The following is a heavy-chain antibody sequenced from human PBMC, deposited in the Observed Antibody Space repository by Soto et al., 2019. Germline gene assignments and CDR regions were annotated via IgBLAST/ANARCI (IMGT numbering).Heavy chain of an antibody. CDR2: IYPGDSDT. J-gene: IGHJ6*02. CDR1: GDRFISFW. CDR3: ARSRRGAYSSGWYSLSGYYNYGIDV. V-gene: IGHV5-51*01. D-gene: IGHD6-19*01. Sequence: LQIRSRGAGDRFISFWIGWVLKMTGKGLDWMGIIYPGDSDTRYSPSFQGQVTISADTSISTAYLQWTSLKASDTAMYYCARSRRGAYSSGWYSLSGYYNYGIDVWGQGTKVTVSS.